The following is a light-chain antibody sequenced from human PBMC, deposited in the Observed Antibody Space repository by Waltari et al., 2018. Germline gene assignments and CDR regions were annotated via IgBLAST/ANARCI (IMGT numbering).Light chain of an antibody. CDR3: TSYTSSTTTPYV. J-gene: IGLJ1*01. V-gene: IGLV2-14*03. CDR2: DVT. CDR1: SRDVGRYAY. Sequence: QSALTQPASVSGTPGQSITIPCTGTSRDVGRYAYVPWYQQHPGRAPKLLIHDVTDRASGVADRFSGSKSGNTASLTISGLQTEDEADYYCTSYTSSTTTPYVFGTGTQVTV.